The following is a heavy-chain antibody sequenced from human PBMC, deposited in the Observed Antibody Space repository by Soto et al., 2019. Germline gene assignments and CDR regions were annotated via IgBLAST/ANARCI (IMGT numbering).Heavy chain of an antibody. J-gene: IGHJ4*02. CDR3: ATYYYDSSGYYYFAY. CDR2: VGRSGTYT. CDR1: GFTFSDYY. Sequence: ESGGGLVKPGGSLRLSCAASGFTFSDYYMSWIRQAPGKGLEWVSYVGRSGTYTNYADSVKGRFTISRDNAKNSLYLQMNSLRAEDTAVYYCATYYYDSSGYYYFAYWGQGTLVTVSS. V-gene: IGHV3-11*06. D-gene: IGHD3-22*01.